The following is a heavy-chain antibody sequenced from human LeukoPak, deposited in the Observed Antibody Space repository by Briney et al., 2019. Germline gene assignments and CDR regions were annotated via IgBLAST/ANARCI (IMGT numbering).Heavy chain of an antibody. V-gene: IGHV1-69*13. CDR3: ARLYITMSLDGGYFDY. Sequence: GASVKVSCKASGDTFGNYAISWVRQAPGQGLEWMGGIIPIFGTANYAQKFQGRVTITADESTSTAYMELSSLRSEDTAVYYCARLYITMSLDGGYFDYWGQGTLVTVSS. J-gene: IGHJ4*02. CDR2: IIPIFGTA. CDR1: GDTFGNYA. D-gene: IGHD3-22*01.